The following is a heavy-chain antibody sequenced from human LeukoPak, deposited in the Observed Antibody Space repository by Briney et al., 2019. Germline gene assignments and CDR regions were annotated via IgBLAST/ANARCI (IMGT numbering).Heavy chain of an antibody. CDR2: FDPEGGET. Sequence: GASVKVSCKVSGYTLTELSMHWVRQAPGKGLEWMGGFDPEGGETIYAQKFQDRVTMTEDTSTDTAYMELSSLRSEDTAVYYCATGPIAVGATHYWGQGTLVTVSS. CDR1: GYTLTELS. CDR3: ATGPIAVGATHY. V-gene: IGHV1-24*01. J-gene: IGHJ4*02. D-gene: IGHD1-26*01.